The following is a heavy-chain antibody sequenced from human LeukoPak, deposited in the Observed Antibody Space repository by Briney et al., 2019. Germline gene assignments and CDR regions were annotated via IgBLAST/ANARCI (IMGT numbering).Heavy chain of an antibody. Sequence: GGSLRLSCAASGFTFGSYTMSWVRQAPGKGLEWVSSIPGSSIPKYYADSVKGRFTSSRDNSKNTLYLHLTSLRVEDTAVYYCVKTGGSCSSSSCSRLYFDSWARDPWSPYPQ. CDR2: IPGSSIPK. CDR1: GFTFGSYT. V-gene: IGHV3-23*01. CDR3: VKTGGSCSSSSCSRLYFDS. D-gene: IGHD2-15*01. J-gene: IGHJ4*02.